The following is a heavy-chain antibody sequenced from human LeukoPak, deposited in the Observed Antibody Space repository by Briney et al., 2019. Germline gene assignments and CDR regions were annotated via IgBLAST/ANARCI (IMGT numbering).Heavy chain of an antibody. D-gene: IGHD1-26*01. CDR2: ITADGTNK. CDR3: AREVEWELPDY. CDR1: GFTFSSYA. J-gene: IGHJ4*02. Sequence: GGSLRLSCAASGFTFSSYAMNWVRQAPGKGLEWVSYITADGTNKYDADSVKGRFTISRDNAKNSLYLQMNSLRVDDTAIYYCAREVEWELPDYWGQGTLVTVSS. V-gene: IGHV3-48*03.